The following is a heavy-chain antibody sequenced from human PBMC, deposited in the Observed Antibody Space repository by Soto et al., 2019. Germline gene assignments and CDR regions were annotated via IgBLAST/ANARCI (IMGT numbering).Heavy chain of an antibody. J-gene: IGHJ5*02. D-gene: IGHD1-1*01. CDR1: GYTFTSYG. CDR2: ISAYNGNT. CDR3: ARDEAYKWNDGGWFDP. Sequence: QVQLVQSGAEVKKPGASVKVSCTASGYTFTSYGISWVRQASGQGLEWMGWISAYNGNTKYAQKLQGRVTMTTDTSTSAAYMELRSLRSDDTAGYYCARDEAYKWNDGGWFDPWGQGPLVTVSS. V-gene: IGHV1-18*01.